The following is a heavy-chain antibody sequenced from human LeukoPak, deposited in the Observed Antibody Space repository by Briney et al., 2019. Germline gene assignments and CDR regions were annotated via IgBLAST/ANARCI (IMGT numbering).Heavy chain of an antibody. V-gene: IGHV3-7*05. CDR1: GLTLSSYW. Sequence: GGSLRLSCVASGLTLSSYWMGWVRQAPGKGLEWVATIKEDGSQKYYVGSVKGRFTISRDNAMYSLYLQMNSLRAEDTAVYYCAREALYGGNRGFDYWGQGILVTVSS. CDR2: IKEDGSQK. J-gene: IGHJ4*02. CDR3: AREALYGGNRGFDY. D-gene: IGHD4/OR15-4a*01.